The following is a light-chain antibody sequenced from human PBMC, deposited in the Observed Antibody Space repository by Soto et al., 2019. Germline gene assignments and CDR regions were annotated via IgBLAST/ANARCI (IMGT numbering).Light chain of an antibody. CDR1: QTPNNY. V-gene: IGKV1-39*01. Sequence: DIQMTQSPSSVSASVGDRVTITCRASQTPNNYLTWFQQKPGKAPKVLIYAASTLQSGVPSRFSGSGSGAEFTITISSLQPEDFATYYCQQSFSPLLTFGGGTKVDIK. CDR2: AAS. CDR3: QQSFSPLLT. J-gene: IGKJ4*01.